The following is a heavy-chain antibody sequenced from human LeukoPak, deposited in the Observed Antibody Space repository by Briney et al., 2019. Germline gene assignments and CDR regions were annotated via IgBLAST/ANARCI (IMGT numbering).Heavy chain of an antibody. Sequence: LRLSCAASGFTFSDHYMDWVRQAPGKGLEWIGEINHSGSTNYNPSLKSRVTISVDTSKNQFSLKLNSVTAADTAVYYCARGVYYDSSGYDYWGQGTLVTVSS. J-gene: IGHJ4*02. D-gene: IGHD3-22*01. CDR2: INHSGST. CDR1: GFTFSDHY. CDR3: ARGVYYDSSGYDY. V-gene: IGHV4-34*01.